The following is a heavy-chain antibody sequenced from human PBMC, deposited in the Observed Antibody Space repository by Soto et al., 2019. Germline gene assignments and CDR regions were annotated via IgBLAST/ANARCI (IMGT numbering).Heavy chain of an antibody. V-gene: IGHV4-4*07. Sequence: SETLSLTCTVSGGSINTFYWSWVRQPAGKGLEWIGRIFSSGSTSFNPSLESRVAMSVDTSKNHFSLNLSSVTAADMAVYYCAREGSYSAYNFAHGIQLWSFDFWGQGGLVTVSS. CDR3: AREGSYSAYNFAHGIQLWSFDF. D-gene: IGHD5-12*01. CDR2: IFSSGST. J-gene: IGHJ4*02. CDR1: GGSINTFY.